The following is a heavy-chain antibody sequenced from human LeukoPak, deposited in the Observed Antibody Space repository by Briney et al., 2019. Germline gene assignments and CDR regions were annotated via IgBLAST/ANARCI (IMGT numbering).Heavy chain of an antibody. J-gene: IGHJ4*02. CDR2: ISGSGGST. Sequence: PGGSLRLSCAASGFTFGSYAMSWVRQAPGKGLEWVSAISGSGGSTYYADSVKGRFTISRDNSKNTLYLQMNSLRAEDTAVYYCAKDEDPYNVDTSFDYWGQGTLVTVSS. D-gene: IGHD5-18*01. CDR3: AKDEDPYNVDTSFDY. CDR1: GFTFGSYA. V-gene: IGHV3-23*01.